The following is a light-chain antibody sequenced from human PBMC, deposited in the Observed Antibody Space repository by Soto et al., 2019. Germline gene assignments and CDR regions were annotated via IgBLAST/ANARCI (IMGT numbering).Light chain of an antibody. CDR3: QQRGNWPLT. V-gene: IGKV3-11*01. Sequence: EIVLTQSPATLSLSPGDRATLSCRASHSVSNYLAWYQQKPGQAPRLLIYDASNRATGIPARFSGSGSGTDFTLTISSLEPEDFEVYYCQQRGNWPLTFGGGTKVEIK. CDR1: HSVSNY. J-gene: IGKJ4*01. CDR2: DAS.